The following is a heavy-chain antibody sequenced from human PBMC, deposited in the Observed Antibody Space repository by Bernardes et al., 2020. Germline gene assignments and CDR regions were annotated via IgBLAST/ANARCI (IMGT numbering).Heavy chain of an antibody. V-gene: IGHV3-21*01. CDR2: ISSSSSYI. CDR3: VSFEDTTGRGVIIEIDD. J-gene: IGHJ4*02. D-gene: IGHD3-10*01. Sequence: GRSLRLSCAASGFTFSSYSMNWVRQAPGKGLEWVSSISSSSSYIYYADSVKGRFTISRDHAKNSLYLQMNSLRAEDTAVYYCVSFEDTTGRGVIIEIDDWGQGTLVTVSS. CDR1: GFTFSSYS.